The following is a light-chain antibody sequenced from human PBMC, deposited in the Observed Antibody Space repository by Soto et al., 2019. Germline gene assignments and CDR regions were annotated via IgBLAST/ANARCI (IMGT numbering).Light chain of an antibody. CDR3: TSFAAGRIYV. CDR2: EVS. Sequence: QSALTQPASVSGSRGQSNTISCTGTSSDIGAYDLVSWYQQHPGRAPKLIIYEVSHRFSGLSYRFSGSKSGNTSSLTISGLQAEDEGDYYCTSFAAGRIYVFGSGAKVTVL. V-gene: IGLV2-14*03. CDR1: SSDIGAYDL. J-gene: IGLJ1*01.